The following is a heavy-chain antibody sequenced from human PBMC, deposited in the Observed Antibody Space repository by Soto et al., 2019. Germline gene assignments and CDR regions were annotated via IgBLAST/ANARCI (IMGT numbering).Heavy chain of an antibody. CDR1: STYA. CDR3: ARDLQSQYYFDY. J-gene: IGHJ4*02. CDR2: IGGSGVST. V-gene: IGHV3-23*01. Sequence: STYAMTWVRQAPGKGLEWVSGIGGSGVSTYYADSVKGRFTISRDNSKNTLYLQMNSLRAEDTAVYYCARDLQSQYYFDYWGQGTLVTVSS. D-gene: IGHD4-4*01.